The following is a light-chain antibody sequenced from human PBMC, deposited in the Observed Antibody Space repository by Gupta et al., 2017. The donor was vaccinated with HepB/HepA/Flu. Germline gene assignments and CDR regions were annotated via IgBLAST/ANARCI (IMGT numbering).Light chain of an antibody. CDR1: QIISSY. Sequence: DIQMTQSPSSLSASVGDSVTSTCRARQIISSYLNWYQQKPGIAPTLMIYAASRGQSGDSRTYSECGYSKHWTLTIRRRLPEDCANFYWQQSYSIITFGHGTKVDIK. J-gene: IGKJ3*01. CDR3: QQSYSIIT. CDR2: AAS. V-gene: IGKV1-39*01.